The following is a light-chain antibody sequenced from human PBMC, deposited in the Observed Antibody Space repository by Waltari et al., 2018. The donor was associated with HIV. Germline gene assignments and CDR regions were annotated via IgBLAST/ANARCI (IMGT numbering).Light chain of an antibody. CDR1: SSDVGRYNT. V-gene: IGLV2-14*03. J-gene: IGLJ1*01. CDR3: SSYTSSNTFYV. Sequence: QSALTPPASVSGSPGQSITTSCTGTSSDVGRYNTFSWYQQHPGKAPKLMIYDVSNRPSGVSNRFSGSNSSNTASLTISRLQAEDEADYYCSSYTSSNTFYVFGTGTKVTVL. CDR2: DVS.